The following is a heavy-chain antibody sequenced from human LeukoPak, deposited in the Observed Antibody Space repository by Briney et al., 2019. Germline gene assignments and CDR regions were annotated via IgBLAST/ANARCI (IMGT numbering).Heavy chain of an antibody. CDR2: ISYDGSNK. Sequence: GGSLRLSCAASGFTFSSYGMHWVRQAPGKGLEWVAVISYDGSNKYYADSVKGRFTISRDNSKNTLYLQMNSLRPEDTAVYYCARRPYQSSGYEYLHHWGQGTLVTVSS. J-gene: IGHJ1*01. CDR3: ARRPYQSSGYEYLHH. V-gene: IGHV3-30*03. CDR1: GFTFSSYG. D-gene: IGHD3-22*01.